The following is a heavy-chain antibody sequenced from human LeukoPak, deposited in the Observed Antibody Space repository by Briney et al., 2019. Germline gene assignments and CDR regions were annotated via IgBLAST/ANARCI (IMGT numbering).Heavy chain of an antibody. D-gene: IGHD2-2*02. CDR1: GFTFSSYA. V-gene: IGHV3-30-3*01. CDR2: ISYDGSNK. Sequence: GGSLRLSCAASGFTFSSYAMHWVRQAPGKGLEWVAVISYDGSNKYYADSVKGRFTIPRDNSKNTLYLQMNSLRAEDTAVYYCARTLPVVVPAAIPLYYYYYGMDVWGQGTTVTVSS. J-gene: IGHJ6*02. CDR3: ARTLPVVVPAAIPLYYYYYGMDV.